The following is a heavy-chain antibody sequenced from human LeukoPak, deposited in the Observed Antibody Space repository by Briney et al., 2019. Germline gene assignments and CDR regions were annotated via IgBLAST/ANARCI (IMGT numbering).Heavy chain of an antibody. D-gene: IGHD2-2*01. Sequence: GGSLRLSCTASRFTFSTYAMSWVRQAPGKGLEWVSSISGSGDTTYYTGSVKGRFTISRDNSKNALYLQMSSLRAEDTAVYYCAKSQRNDQQVVQRIDYWGQGTLVAVSS. CDR2: ISGSGDTT. V-gene: IGHV3-23*01. CDR3: AKSQRNDQQVVQRIDY. CDR1: RFTFSTYA. J-gene: IGHJ4*02.